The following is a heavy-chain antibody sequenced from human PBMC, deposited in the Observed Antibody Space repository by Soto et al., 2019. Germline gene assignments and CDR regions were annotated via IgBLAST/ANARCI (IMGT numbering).Heavy chain of an antibody. J-gene: IGHJ5*02. Sequence: QLQLQESGSGLVKPSQTLSLTCAVSGGSISIGGYSWSWIRQPPGKGLEWIGYIYHSGSTYYNPSLKSRVTISVDRSKNQFSLKLSSVTAADTAVYYCARRVRLIAAAVGWFDPWGQGTLVTVSS. CDR1: GGSISIGGYS. CDR3: ARRVRLIAAAVGWFDP. CDR2: IYHSGST. V-gene: IGHV4-30-2*01. D-gene: IGHD6-13*01.